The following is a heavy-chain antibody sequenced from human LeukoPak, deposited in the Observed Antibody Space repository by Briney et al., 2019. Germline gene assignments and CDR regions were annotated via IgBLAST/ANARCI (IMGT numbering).Heavy chain of an antibody. CDR3: AKVWGYYYGSGSYFFDY. J-gene: IGHJ4*02. Sequence: GSLRLSCAASGFTFSSYAMSWVRQAPGKGVEGVSSISGSGGSTYYSDSVKGRFTISRDNSKNTLHLQMNSLRAGDTAVYYCAKVWGYYYGSGSYFFDYWGQGTLVSVSS. CDR1: GFTFSSYA. D-gene: IGHD3-10*01. V-gene: IGHV3-23*01. CDR2: ISGSGGST.